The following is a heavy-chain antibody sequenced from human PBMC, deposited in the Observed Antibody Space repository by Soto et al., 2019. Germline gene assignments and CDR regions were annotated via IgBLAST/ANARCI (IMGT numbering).Heavy chain of an antibody. CDR2: IYYSGST. D-gene: IGHD3-22*01. CDR3: ARYSDYYDSSGYPLDY. CDR1: GGSISSYY. Sequence: QVQLQESGPGLVKPSETLSLTCTVSGGSISSYYWSWIRQPPGKGLEWIGYIYYSGSTNYNPSLKGRVTISVDTSKSQFSLKLSSVTAADPAVYYCARYSDYYDSSGYPLDYWGQGTLVTVSS. V-gene: IGHV4-59*08. J-gene: IGHJ4*02.